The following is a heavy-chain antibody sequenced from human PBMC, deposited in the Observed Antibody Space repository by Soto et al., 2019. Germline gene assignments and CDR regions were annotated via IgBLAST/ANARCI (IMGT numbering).Heavy chain of an antibody. V-gene: IGHV1-69*01. Sequence: HVQLVQSGAEVKRPGSSVKVSCKASGGTFNNYAINWVRQAPGQGLEWMGDISPMFGKANYAQKFQGRVKITADDSTATAYLELSSLRSEDTALYYCAREVEVHTPVFGFWGQGSLVTVSS. J-gene: IGHJ4*02. D-gene: IGHD2-2*01. CDR1: GGTFNNYA. CDR3: AREVEVHTPVFGF. CDR2: ISPMFGKA.